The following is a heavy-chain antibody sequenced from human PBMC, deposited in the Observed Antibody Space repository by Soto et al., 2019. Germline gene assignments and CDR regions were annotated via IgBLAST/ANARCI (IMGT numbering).Heavy chain of an antibody. D-gene: IGHD6-6*01. CDR3: ARHGSNSSDRYYYYYMDV. CDR1: GGSINSYY. V-gene: IGHV4-59*08. CDR2: IYYSGST. Sequence: SETLSLTCTVSGGSINSYYWSWIRQPPGKGLEWIGYIYYSGSTNYNPSLKSRVTISVDTSKNQFSLKLSSVTAADTAVYYCARHGSNSSDRYYYYYMDVWGKGTTVTVSS. J-gene: IGHJ6*03.